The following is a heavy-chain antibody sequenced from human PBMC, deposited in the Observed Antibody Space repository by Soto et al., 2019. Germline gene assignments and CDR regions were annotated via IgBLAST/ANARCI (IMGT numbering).Heavy chain of an antibody. V-gene: IGHV3-30*18. J-gene: IGHJ4*02. D-gene: IGHD3-9*01. Sequence: GGSLRLSCAASGFTFSSYGMHWVRQAPGKGLEWVAVISYDGSNKYYADSVKGRFTISRDNSKNTLYLQMNSLRAEDTAVYYCAKGGARPHPTNRYFDWLLPLDYWGQGTLVTVSS. CDR3: AKGGARPHPTNRYFDWLLPLDY. CDR2: ISYDGSNK. CDR1: GFTFSSYG.